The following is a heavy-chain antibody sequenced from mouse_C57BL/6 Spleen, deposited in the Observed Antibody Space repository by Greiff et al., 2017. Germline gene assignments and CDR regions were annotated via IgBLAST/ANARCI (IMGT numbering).Heavy chain of an antibody. CDR1: GFSLTSYG. D-gene: IGHD2-2*01. CDR3: ARNLGGYDWFAY. V-gene: IGHV2-2*01. CDR2: IWSGGST. Sequence: QVQLKESGPGLVQPSQSLSITCTVSGFSLTSYGVHWVRQSPGKGLEWLGVIWSGGSTDYNAAFISRLSISKDNSKSQVFFKMNSLQADDTAIYYCARNLGGYDWFAYWGQGTLVTVSA. J-gene: IGHJ3*01.